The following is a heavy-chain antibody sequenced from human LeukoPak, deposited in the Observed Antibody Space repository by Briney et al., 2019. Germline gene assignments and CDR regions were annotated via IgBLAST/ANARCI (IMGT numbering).Heavy chain of an antibody. J-gene: IGHJ4*02. CDR2: ISSSGRSI. CDR1: GFTFSDYY. CDR3: ARDATRGGDFDY. D-gene: IGHD3-16*01. Sequence: GGSLRLSCAASGFTFSDYYMSWIRQAPGKGLEWVSYISSSGRSIYYADSVKGRFTFSRDNAKDSLYLQMNSLRAEDTAVYYCARDATRGGDFDYWGQGTLVTVSS. V-gene: IGHV3-11*04.